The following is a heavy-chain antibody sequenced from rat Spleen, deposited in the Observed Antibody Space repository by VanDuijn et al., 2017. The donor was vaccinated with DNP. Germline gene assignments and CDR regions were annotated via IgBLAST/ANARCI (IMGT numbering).Heavy chain of an antibody. D-gene: IGHD1-3*01. V-gene: IGHV5-20*01. J-gene: IGHJ3*01. CDR1: GFTFSDYY. CDR3: SRGDGSYGFAY. CDR2: ISYDGGST. Sequence: EVQLVESGGGLVQPGRSLKLSCAASGFTFSDYYMAWVRQAPTKGLEWVAYISYDGGSTYHGDSVKGRFTISRDNAKSTLYLQINSLRSEDTATYYCSRGDGSYGFAYWDQGTLVTVSS.